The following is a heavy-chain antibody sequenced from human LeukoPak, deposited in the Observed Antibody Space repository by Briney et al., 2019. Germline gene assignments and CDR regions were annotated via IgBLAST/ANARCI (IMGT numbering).Heavy chain of an antibody. J-gene: IGHJ5*02. CDR3: ASTTPHSRRPHETLSDP. D-gene: IGHD4-11*01. V-gene: IGHV4-34*01. CDR1: GGSFSGCY. Sequence: SETLSLTCAVYGGSFSGCYWSWIRQPPGKGLEWIGEINHSGSTNYNPSLKSRVTISVDTSKNQFSLKLSSVTAADTAVYYCASTTPHSRRPHETLSDPWGQGTLVTVSS. CDR2: INHSGST.